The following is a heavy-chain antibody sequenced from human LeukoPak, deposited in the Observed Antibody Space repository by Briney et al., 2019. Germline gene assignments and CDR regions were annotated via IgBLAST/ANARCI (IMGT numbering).Heavy chain of an antibody. Sequence: GGSLRLSCAASGFTFSSYAMSWVRQAPGKGLEWVSAISGSGGSTYYADSVKGRFTISRDNSKNTLYLQMNSLRAEDRAIYYCAKGIFGVIHNGIDVWGQGTAVTVSS. CDR3: AKGIFGVIHNGIDV. CDR1: GFTFSSYA. D-gene: IGHD3-3*01. J-gene: IGHJ6*02. CDR2: ISGSGGST. V-gene: IGHV3-23*01.